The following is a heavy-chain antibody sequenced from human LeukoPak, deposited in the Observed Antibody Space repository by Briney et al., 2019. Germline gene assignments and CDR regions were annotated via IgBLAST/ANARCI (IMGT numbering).Heavy chain of an antibody. CDR2: IYYSGST. V-gene: IGHV4-39*01. Sequence: PSETLSLTCTVSGGSISSSSYYWGWIRQPPGKGLEWIGSIYYSGSTYYNPSLKSRVTISVDTSKNQFSPKLSSVTAADTAVYYCARPSRIAAAGSPFDYWGQGTLVTVSS. D-gene: IGHD6-13*01. J-gene: IGHJ4*02. CDR1: GGSISSSSYY. CDR3: ARPSRIAAAGSPFDY.